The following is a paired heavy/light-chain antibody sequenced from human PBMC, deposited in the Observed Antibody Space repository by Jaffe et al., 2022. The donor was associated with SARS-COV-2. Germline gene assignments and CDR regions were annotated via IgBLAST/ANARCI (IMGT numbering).Heavy chain of an antibody. J-gene: IGHJ4*02. CDR1: GASISSTADY. D-gene: IGHD5-12*01. V-gene: IGHV4-39*01. Sequence: QLQLQESGPGLVKPSETLSLICSVSGASISSTADYWGWIRQPPGKGLEWIGSVYPSGSTYNNPSLKSRVAISVDTSKNQFSLKLRSVTAADTAVYFCARGYTTAVNPRFEYWGQGTLVTVSS. CDR3: ARGYTTAVNPRFEY. CDR2: VYPSGST.
Light chain of an antibody. Sequence: QSALTQPASVSGSPGQSITISCTGTSSDVGGYNLVSWYQQYPGKAPKLLIYEGSERPSGVSNRFSGSKSGNTASLTISGLQAADEADYHCCSFAGSGTYVFGTGTKVTVL. CDR3: CSFAGSGTYV. V-gene: IGLV2-23*01. CDR1: SSDVGGYNL. J-gene: IGLJ1*01. CDR2: EGS.